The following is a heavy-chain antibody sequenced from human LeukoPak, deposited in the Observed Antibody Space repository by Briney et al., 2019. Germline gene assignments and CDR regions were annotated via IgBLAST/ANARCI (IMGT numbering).Heavy chain of an antibody. J-gene: IGHJ6*03. Sequence: GESLKISCKGSGYSFTSYWIGWVRQMPGKGLEWMGIIYPGDSDTRYSPSFQGQVTISADKSISTAYLQWSSLKASDTAMYYCARSPMRQETWIQLWSQSYYYYYYMDVWDKGTTVTVSS. CDR2: IYPGDSDT. CDR3: ARSPMRQETWIQLWSQSYYYYYYMDV. CDR1: GYSFTSYW. D-gene: IGHD5-18*01. V-gene: IGHV5-51*01.